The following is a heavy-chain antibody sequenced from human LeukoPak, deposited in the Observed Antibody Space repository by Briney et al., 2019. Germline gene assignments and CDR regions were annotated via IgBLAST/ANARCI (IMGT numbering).Heavy chain of an antibody. CDR3: ARGVTMVRGVIISPWFDP. D-gene: IGHD3-10*01. V-gene: IGHV1-46*01. J-gene: IGHJ5*02. CDR1: GYTSTSYY. CDR2: INPSGGST. Sequence: ASVKVSCKASGYTSTSYYMRWVRQAPGQGLEWMGIINPSGGSTSYAQKFQGRVTMTRDTSTSTVYMELSSLRSEDTAVYYCARGVTMVRGVIISPWFDPWGQGTLVTVSS.